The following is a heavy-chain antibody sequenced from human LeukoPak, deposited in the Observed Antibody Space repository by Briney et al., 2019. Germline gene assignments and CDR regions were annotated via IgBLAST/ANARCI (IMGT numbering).Heavy chain of an antibody. CDR3: AKGQGLLAYYYYYMDV. Sequence: GGSLRLSCAASGFTFSSYAMSWVRQAPGKGLEWVSAISSTGGATYYADSVKGRFTISRDNSKNTLYLQMNSLRAEDTAVYYCAKGQGLLAYYYYYMDVWGKGTTVTVSS. CDR1: GFTFSSYA. J-gene: IGHJ6*03. V-gene: IGHV3-23*01. CDR2: ISSTGGAT.